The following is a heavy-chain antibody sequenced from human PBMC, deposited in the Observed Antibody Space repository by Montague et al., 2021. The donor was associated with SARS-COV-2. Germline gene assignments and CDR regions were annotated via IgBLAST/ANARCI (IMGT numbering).Heavy chain of an antibody. CDR1: RGSFSNYY. CDR3: ARGRPVQGSFRHFDSISSGALDI. Sequence: SETLSLTCAVSRGSFSNYYWTWIRQSPGKGLEWIGEINQGGAPNYTPSLKSRVTISLDTSKKQVSLKLNSVTVADTAVFFCARGRPVQGSFRHFDSISSGALDIWAQGSLGIVS. J-gene: IGHJ3*02. V-gene: IGHV4-34*01. D-gene: IGHD3-9*01. CDR2: INQGGAP.